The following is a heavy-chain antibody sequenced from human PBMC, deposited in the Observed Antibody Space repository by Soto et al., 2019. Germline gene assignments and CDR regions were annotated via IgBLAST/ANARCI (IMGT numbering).Heavy chain of an antibody. J-gene: IGHJ2*01. CDR3: ARVAAVAGVWYFDL. CDR1: GFTVSSNY. D-gene: IGHD6-13*01. Sequence: EVQLVESGGGLVQPGGSLRLSCAASGFTVSSNYMSWVRQAPGKGLEWVSVIYSGGSTYYADSVKGRFTISRHNSKNTLYLQMNSLRAEDTAVYYCARVAAVAGVWYFDLWGRGTLVTVSS. CDR2: IYSGGST. V-gene: IGHV3-53*04.